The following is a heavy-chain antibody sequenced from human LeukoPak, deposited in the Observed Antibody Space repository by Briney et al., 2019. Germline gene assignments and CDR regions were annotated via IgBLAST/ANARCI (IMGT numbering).Heavy chain of an antibody. CDR2: INSDGSIT. J-gene: IGHJ4*02. CDR1: VFTFSSYW. Sequence: GGSLRLSCAASVFTFSSYWMVWVRQPPGKGLLWVSPINSDGSITTYADSVKGRFTISRDNAKSTLYLQMSSLRAEDTAVYCCARGYIGRFDYWGQGAVVTVSS. CDR3: ARGYIGRFDY. D-gene: IGHD1-1*01. V-gene: IGHV3-74*01.